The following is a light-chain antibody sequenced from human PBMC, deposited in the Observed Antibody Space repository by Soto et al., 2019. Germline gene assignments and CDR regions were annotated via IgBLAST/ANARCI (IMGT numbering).Light chain of an antibody. CDR3: QQRSNWRT. V-gene: IGKV3-11*01. J-gene: IGKJ4*01. CDR1: HSVSSY. Sequence: EIVLTQSPATLSLSPGERATLSXRASHSVSSYLPWYQQTPGQAPGXXIYXASNRATVIPAMFSGSGCGTDFTITISSLEPEDVAVYYCQQRSNWRTFGGGTKVDIK. CDR2: XAS.